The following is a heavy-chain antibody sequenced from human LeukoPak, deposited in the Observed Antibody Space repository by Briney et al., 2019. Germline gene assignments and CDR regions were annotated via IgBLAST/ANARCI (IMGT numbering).Heavy chain of an antibody. V-gene: IGHV3-33*06. CDR2: IWYDGSNQ. Sequence: GGSLRLSCAASGFTFSDYGMHWVRQAPGKGLEWVAVIWYDGSNQEFADSVKGRFTISRDNSKNTLYLQMSSLRAEDTAVYYCAKDYIRIGSSGLRSGAFDIWGQGTMVTVSS. J-gene: IGHJ3*02. D-gene: IGHD1-14*01. CDR1: GFTFSDYG. CDR3: AKDYIRIGSSGLRSGAFDI.